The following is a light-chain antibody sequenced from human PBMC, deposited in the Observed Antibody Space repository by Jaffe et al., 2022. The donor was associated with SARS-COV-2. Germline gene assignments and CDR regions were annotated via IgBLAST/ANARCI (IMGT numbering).Light chain of an antibody. CDR2: DVS. Sequence: QSALTQPRSVSGSPGQSVTISCTGTSSNVGTYNYVSWYQQHPGKAPKLIIYDVSKRPSGVPDRFSGSKSGNTASLTISGLQAEDEADYYCCSYAGSNTYVFGTGTEVTVL. V-gene: IGLV2-11*01. CDR1: SSNVGTYNY. J-gene: IGLJ1*01. CDR3: CSYAGSNTYV.